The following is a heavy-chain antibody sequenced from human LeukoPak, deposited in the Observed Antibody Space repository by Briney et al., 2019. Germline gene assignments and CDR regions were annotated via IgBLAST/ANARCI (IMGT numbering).Heavy chain of an antibody. J-gene: IGHJ6*03. D-gene: IGHD2-2*01. V-gene: IGHV4-61*02. CDR1: GYSISSGYY. CDR2: MYTSGNT. CDR3: ARGDCSSTICYSPMDV. Sequence: SETLSLTCTVSGYSISSGYYWSWIRQPAGKGLEWIGRMYTSGNTNYDPSLKSRVTISLDTSKNQFSLKVNSVTAADTAVYYCARGDCSSTICYSPMDVWGKGTTVTVSS.